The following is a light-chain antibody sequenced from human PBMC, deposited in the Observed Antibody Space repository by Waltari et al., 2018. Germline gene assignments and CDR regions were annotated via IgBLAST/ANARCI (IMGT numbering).Light chain of an antibody. Sequence: DIVMTQSPLSLPVTPGEPASISCRSGQNLLHSNGYNYLAWYVQKAGQAPQLLIHLGSNRASGVPDRFSGSGSGTDFTLKISRVEAEDVGVYYCMQALQTPWTFGQGTKVEMK. CDR3: MQALQTPWT. CDR2: LGS. J-gene: IGKJ1*01. V-gene: IGKV2-28*01. CDR1: QNLLHSNGYNY.